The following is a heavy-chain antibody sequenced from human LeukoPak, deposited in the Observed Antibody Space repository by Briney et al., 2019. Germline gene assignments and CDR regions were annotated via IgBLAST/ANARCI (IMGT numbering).Heavy chain of an antibody. Sequence: SETLSLTCTLSGYSISSGYYWGWIRQPSGKGLEWIGSISHSGGTFYNPSLKSRVTISVDTSKNYFSLKLSSVTAADTAVYYCANSPIIAVADYFGSWGQGRLVTVSS. J-gene: IGHJ4*02. CDR1: GYSISSGYY. V-gene: IGHV4-38-2*02. CDR3: ANSPIIAVADYFGS. CDR2: ISHSGGT. D-gene: IGHD6-19*01.